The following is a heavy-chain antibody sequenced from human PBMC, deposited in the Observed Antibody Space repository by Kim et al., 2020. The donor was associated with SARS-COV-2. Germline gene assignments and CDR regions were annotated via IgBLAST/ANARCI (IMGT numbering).Heavy chain of an antibody. V-gene: IGHV4-39*01. Sequence: SETLSLTCTVSGGSISSSSYYWGWIRQPPGKGLEWIGSIYYSGSTYYNPSLKSRVTISVDTSKNQFSLKRSSVTAADTAVYYCARHKGNAIFGVVIIDAFDIWGQGTMVTVSS. D-gene: IGHD3-3*01. CDR1: GGSISSSSYY. CDR2: IYYSGST. J-gene: IGHJ3*02. CDR3: ARHKGNAIFGVVIIDAFDI.